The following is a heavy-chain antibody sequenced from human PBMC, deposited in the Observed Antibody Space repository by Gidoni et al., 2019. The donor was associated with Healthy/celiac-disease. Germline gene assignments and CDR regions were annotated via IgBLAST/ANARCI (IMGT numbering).Heavy chain of an antibody. CDR3: ARHSTIVVASDY. J-gene: IGHJ4*02. V-gene: IGHV4-39*01. D-gene: IGHD3-22*01. CDR1: GGSISSSSYY. Sequence: QLQLQESGPGLVKPSETLSLTCTVSGGSISSSSYYWGWIRQPPGKGLEWIGSIYYSGSTYYNPSLKSRVTITVDTSKNQFSLKLSSVTAADTAVYYCARHSTIVVASDYWGQGTLVTVSS. CDR2: IYYSGST.